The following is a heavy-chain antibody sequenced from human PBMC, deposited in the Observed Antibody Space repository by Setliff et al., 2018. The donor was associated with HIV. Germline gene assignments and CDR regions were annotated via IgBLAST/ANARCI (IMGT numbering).Heavy chain of an antibody. CDR2: INHSGST. J-gene: IGHJ6*03. CDR1: GGSSSAYC. V-gene: IGHV4-34*01. Sequence: SETLSLTCAVYGGSSSAYCGSWIRQPPGKGLEWIGEINHSGSTNYNPSLKSRVTISVDTPKNQFSLKLSSVTAADTAVYYCNIYYYYYMDVWGKGTTVTVSS. CDR3: NIYYYYYMDV.